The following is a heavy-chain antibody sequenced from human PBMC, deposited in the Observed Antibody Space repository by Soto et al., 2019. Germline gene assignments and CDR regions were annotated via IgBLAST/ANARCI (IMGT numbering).Heavy chain of an antibody. CDR1: GGSIGSGGYS. V-gene: IGHV4-30-2*01. CDR2: IYHSGST. Sequence: TLSLTCAVSGGSIGSGGYSWSWIRQPPGKGLEWIGYIYHSGSTYYNPSLKSRVTISVDRSKNQFSLKLSSATAADTAVYYCARGGDYDTPGSLDYWGQGTRVPV. D-gene: IGHD3-22*01. J-gene: IGHJ4*02. CDR3: ARGGDYDTPGSLDY.